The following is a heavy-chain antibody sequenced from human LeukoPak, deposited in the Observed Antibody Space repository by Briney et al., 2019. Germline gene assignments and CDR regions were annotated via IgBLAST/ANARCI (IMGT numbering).Heavy chain of an antibody. V-gene: IGHV4-59*01. CDR2: IYYSGST. D-gene: IGHD6-25*01. J-gene: IGHJ6*02. CDR3: ARDGIGADYYYYGMDV. Sequence: PSETLSLTCTVSGGSISSYYWSWFRQPPGKGLEWIGYIYYSGSTNYNPSLKSRVTISVDTSKNQFSLRLSSVTAADTAVYYCARDGIGADYYYYGMDVWGQGTTVTVSS. CDR1: GGSISSYY.